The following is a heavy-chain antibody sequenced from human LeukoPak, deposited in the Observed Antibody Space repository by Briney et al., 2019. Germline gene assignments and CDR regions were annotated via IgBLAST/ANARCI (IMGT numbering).Heavy chain of an antibody. CDR3: TRDSARRDGYNFDY. CDR1: GFTFSNYA. D-gene: IGHD5-24*01. V-gene: IGHV3-30*04. CDR2: ISYDGSIK. J-gene: IGHJ4*02. Sequence: GRSLRLSCAASGFTFSNYAMHWVRQAPGKGLEWVALISYDGSIKYYADSVKGRFTISRDNSKNTLYLQMNSLRTEDTAVYYCTRDSARRDGYNFDYWGQGTLVTVSS.